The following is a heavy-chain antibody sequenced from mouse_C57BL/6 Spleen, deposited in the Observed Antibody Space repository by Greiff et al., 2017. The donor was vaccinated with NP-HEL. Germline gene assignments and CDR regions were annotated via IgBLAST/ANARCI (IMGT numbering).Heavy chain of an antibody. J-gene: IGHJ1*03. CDR1: GYTFTSYW. CDR2: IDPSDSYT. Sequence: QVQLQQPGAELVMPGASVKLSCKASGYTFTSYWMHWVKQRPGQGLEWIGEIDPSDSYTNYNQKFKGKSTLTVDKSSSTAYMQLSSLTSEDSAVYYCARRGTGTYWDFDVWGTGTTVTVSS. V-gene: IGHV1-69*01. D-gene: IGHD4-1*01. CDR3: ARRGTGTYWDFDV.